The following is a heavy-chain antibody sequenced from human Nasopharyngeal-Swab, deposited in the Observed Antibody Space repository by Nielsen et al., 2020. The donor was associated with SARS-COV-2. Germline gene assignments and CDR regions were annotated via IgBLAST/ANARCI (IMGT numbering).Heavy chain of an antibody. V-gene: IGHV4-34*09. D-gene: IGHD3-3*01. CDR2: INNSGRT. CDR1: GVSVSGYY. CDR3: ARAGDFWSGWSANYYMDV. J-gene: IGHJ6*03. Sequence: SQTLSLTCGVYGVSVSGYYWNWIRQPPGKGLEWIGEINNSGRTHYNPSLKSRVIISVDTSKNQFSLKLSSLTAADTAVYYCARAGDFWSGWSANYYMDVWGKGTTVTVSS.